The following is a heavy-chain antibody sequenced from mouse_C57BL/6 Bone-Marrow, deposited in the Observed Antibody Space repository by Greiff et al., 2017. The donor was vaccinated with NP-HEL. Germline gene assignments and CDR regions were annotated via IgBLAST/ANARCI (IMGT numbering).Heavy chain of an antibody. CDR2: IRSKSNNYAT. CDR1: GFSFNTYA. Sequence: EVKLVESGGGLVQPKGSLKLSCAASGFSFNTYAMNWVRQAPGKGLEWVARIRSKSNNYATYYADSVKDRFTISRDDSESMLYLQMNNLKTEYTAMYYCVGQCWPLYYYGSRGYAMDYWGQGTSVTVSS. J-gene: IGHJ4*01. D-gene: IGHD1-1*01. V-gene: IGHV10-1*01. CDR3: VGQCWPLYYYGSRGYAMDY.